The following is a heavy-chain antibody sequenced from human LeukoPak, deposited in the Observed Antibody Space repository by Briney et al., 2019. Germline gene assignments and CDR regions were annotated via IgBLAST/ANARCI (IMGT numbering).Heavy chain of an antibody. Sequence: SETLSLTCTVSGYSISSGYYWGWVRQPPGKGLEWIGSIYHSGSTYYNPSLKSRVTISVDTSKNQFSLKLSSVTAADTAVYYCARSVTMIVVAIDYWGQGTLVTVSS. J-gene: IGHJ4*02. CDR3: ARSVTMIVVAIDY. CDR2: IYHSGST. D-gene: IGHD3-22*01. CDR1: GYSISSGYY. V-gene: IGHV4-38-2*02.